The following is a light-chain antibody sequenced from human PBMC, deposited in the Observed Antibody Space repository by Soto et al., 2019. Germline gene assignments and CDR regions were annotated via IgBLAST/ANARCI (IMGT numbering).Light chain of an antibody. V-gene: IGKV1-6*01. J-gene: IGKJ1*01. Sequence: AIQMTQSPSSLSASVGDRVTITCRASQDISDDVGWYQQTPGKAPKLLISGASRLQSGGPTRFSGSGSAAAFTPTITSLRPEDFATYYCLQNHNYPRTFGQGTKVEI. CDR1: QDISDD. CDR2: GAS. CDR3: LQNHNYPRT.